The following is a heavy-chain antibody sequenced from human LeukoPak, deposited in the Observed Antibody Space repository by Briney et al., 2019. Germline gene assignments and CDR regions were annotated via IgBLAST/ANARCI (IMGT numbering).Heavy chain of an antibody. Sequence: ASVKVSCKASGYTFTSYFMHWVRQAPGQGLEWIGIINPSGGTTTYAQKFQGRVTITADESTSTAYMELSSLRSEDTAVYYCARCGGGTTCPSYYYFYMDVWGKGTTVTISS. D-gene: IGHD2-15*01. V-gene: IGHV1-46*01. CDR3: ARCGGGTTCPSYYYFYMDV. CDR2: INPSGGTT. CDR1: GYTFTSYF. J-gene: IGHJ6*03.